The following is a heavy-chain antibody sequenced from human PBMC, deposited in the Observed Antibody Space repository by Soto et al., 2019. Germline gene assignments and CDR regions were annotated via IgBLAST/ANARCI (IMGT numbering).Heavy chain of an antibody. CDR1: GYTFTGYA. CDR3: ARGPGGPDGPGDY. J-gene: IGHJ4*02. D-gene: IGHD2-15*01. Sequence: QVQLVQSGAEVKKPGASVKVSCKASGYTFTGYAMQWVRQAPGQRLEWMGWINAGNGNTKYSQKFQGRVTITRDTSASTAYMELSSLRSEDTAVYYCARGPGGPDGPGDYWGQGTLVTVSS. CDR2: INAGNGNT. V-gene: IGHV1-3*01.